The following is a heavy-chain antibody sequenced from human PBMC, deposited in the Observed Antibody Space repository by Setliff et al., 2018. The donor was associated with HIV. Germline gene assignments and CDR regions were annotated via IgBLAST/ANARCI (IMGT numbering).Heavy chain of an antibody. D-gene: IGHD3-22*01. CDR2: ISWNSGSI. CDR3: ARSSGYPYFDY. J-gene: IGHJ4*02. CDR1: GFTFDDYA. V-gene: IGHV3-9*01. Sequence: PGGSLRLSCAASGFTFDDYAMHWVRQAPGKGLEWVSGISWNSGSIGYADSVKGRFTISRDNGRNSLYLQMNSLRAEDTAVYHCARSSGYPYFDYWGQGILVTAPQ.